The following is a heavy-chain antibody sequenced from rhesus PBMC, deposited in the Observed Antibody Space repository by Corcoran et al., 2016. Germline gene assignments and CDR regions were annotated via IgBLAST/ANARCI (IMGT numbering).Heavy chain of an antibody. V-gene: IGHV4-147*01. CDR3: ARGSFRNAFDF. CDR2: IYGSSRST. CDR1: GYSISSNY. J-gene: IGHJ3*01. Sequence: QVQLQESGPGLVKPSETLSLTCAVSGYSISSNYWSWIRQPPGKGLEWIGYIYGSSRSTYYHPSLKSRVTISTDTSKNQFSLKLSSVTAADTAVYYCARGSFRNAFDFWGQGLRVTVSS. D-gene: IGHD5-12*01.